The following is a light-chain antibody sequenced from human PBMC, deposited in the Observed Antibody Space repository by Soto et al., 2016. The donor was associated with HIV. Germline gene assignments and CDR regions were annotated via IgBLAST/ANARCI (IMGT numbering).Light chain of an antibody. CDR2: DDS. CDR1: NLGSKS. CDR3: QVWDSHNDPWV. J-gene: IGLJ3*02. Sequence: SYELTQPPSVSVAPGKTARITCGGDNLGSKSVNWYQQKPGQAPVLVLYDDSDRPSGIPERFSGSNSGNTATLTINRVEAEDEADFYCQVWDSHNDPWVFGGGTKLTVL. V-gene: IGLV3-21*03.